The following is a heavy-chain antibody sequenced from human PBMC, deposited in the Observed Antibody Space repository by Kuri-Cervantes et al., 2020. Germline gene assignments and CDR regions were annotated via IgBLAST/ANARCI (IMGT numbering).Heavy chain of an antibody. J-gene: IGHJ6*02. D-gene: IGHD6-19*01. CDR1: GGSISSGGYY. Sequence: SETLSLTCTVSGGSISSGGYYWSWIRQHPGKGLEWIGYIYYSGSTYYNPSLKSRVTISVDTSKNQFSLKLSSVTAADTAVYYCARALVGWYPYYYYGMDVWAQGTTVT. CDR2: IYYSGST. CDR3: ARALVGWYPYYYYGMDV. V-gene: IGHV4-31*03.